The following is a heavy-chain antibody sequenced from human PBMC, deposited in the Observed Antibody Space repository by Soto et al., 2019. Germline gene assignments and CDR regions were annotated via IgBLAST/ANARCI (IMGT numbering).Heavy chain of an antibody. Sequence: EVQLVESGGGLVQPGGSLRLSCAASGFTFSNYCMTWVRQAPGKGLEWVANKNQDGSERYYVDSVKARFTSSRDKVNDSLFVQMNSLRADDTAVYYCARAGFPRLMAFDIWGQGAVGSVSS. CDR1: GFTFSNYC. CDR3: ARAGFPRLMAFDI. J-gene: IGHJ3*02. CDR2: KNQDGSER. V-gene: IGHV3-7*01. D-gene: IGHD2-8*01.